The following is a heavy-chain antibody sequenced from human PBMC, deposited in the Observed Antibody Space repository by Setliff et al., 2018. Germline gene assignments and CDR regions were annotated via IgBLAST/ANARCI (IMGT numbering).Heavy chain of an antibody. D-gene: IGHD3-3*02. CDR3: AKESLAINTRWFDP. CDR1: GGSFSGYY. V-gene: IGHV4-34*01. J-gene: IGHJ5*02. Sequence: PSETLSLTCAVYGGSFSGYYWSWIRQPPGKGLEWIGEINHSGSTNYNPSLKSRVTISVDTSKNQFSLKLSSVTAADTAVYYCAKESLAINTRWFDPRGQGILVTVSS. CDR2: INHSGST.